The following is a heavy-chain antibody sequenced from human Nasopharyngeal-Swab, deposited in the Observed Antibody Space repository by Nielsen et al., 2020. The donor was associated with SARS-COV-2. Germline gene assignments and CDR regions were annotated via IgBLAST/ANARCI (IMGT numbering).Heavy chain of an antibody. J-gene: IGHJ5*02. V-gene: IGHV1-46*02. CDR1: GFTFNQYY. D-gene: IGHD6-13*01. CDR3: AREPGGIVAPGRHFDP. CDR2: ITPSGGAT. Sequence: ASVKVSCKASGFTFNQYYMHWVRQAPGQGLEWMGVITPSGGATTYARRFQGRVTMTRDPSTSTVYLDLSSLKSEDTAVYFCAREPGGIVAPGRHFDPWGQGTLVTVSS.